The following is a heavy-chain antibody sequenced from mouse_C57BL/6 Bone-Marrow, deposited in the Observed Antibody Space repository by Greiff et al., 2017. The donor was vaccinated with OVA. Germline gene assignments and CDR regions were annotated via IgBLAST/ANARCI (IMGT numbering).Heavy chain of an antibody. J-gene: IGHJ3*01. D-gene: IGHD2-10*02. V-gene: IGHV3-6*01. CDR2: ISYDGSN. CDR3: AREYGPWFAY. Sequence: EVQLQESGPGLVKPSQSLSLTCSVTGYSITSGYYWNWIRQFPGNKLEWMGYISYDGSNNYNPSLKNRISITRDTSKNQFFLKLNSVTTEDTATYYCAREYGPWFAYWGQGTLVTVSA. CDR1: GYSITSGYY.